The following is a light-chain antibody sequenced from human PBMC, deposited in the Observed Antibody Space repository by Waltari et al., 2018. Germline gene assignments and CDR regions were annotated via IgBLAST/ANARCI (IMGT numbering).Light chain of an antibody. CDR2: GAS. CDR3: QQYNNWPPT. V-gene: IGKV3-15*01. CDR1: QSVSSN. J-gene: IGKJ1*01. Sequence: ETVMTRSPATLSVSPGERATLSCRASQSVSSNLAWYQQKPGQAPRLLIYGASTRATGIPARFSGSGSGTEFTLTISSLQSEDFAVYYCQQYNNWPPTFGQGTKVEIK.